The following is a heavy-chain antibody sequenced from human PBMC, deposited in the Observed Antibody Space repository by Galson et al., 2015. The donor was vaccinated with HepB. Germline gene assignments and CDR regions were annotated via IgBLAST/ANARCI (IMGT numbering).Heavy chain of an antibody. J-gene: IGHJ3*02. D-gene: IGHD3-22*01. CDR1: GYTFTSYY. CDR3: ARVPPRDYYDSSGYYQPTDAFDI. Sequence: SVKVSCKASGYTFTSYYMHWVRQAPGQGLEWMGIINPSGGSTSYAQKFQGRVTMTRDTSTSTVYMELSSLRSEDTAVYYCARVPPRDYYDSSGYYQPTDAFDIWGQGTMVTVSS. CDR2: INPSGGST. V-gene: IGHV1-46*01.